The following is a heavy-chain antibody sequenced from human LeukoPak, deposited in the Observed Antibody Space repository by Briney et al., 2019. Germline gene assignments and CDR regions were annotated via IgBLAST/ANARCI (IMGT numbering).Heavy chain of an antibody. D-gene: IGHD3-22*01. CDR2: ISGSGGST. CDR1: GFTFSSYA. CDR3: AREAPYPYYYDSSGYYYD. Sequence: GGSLRLSCAASGFTFSSYAMSWVRQAPGKGLEWVSAISGSGGSTYYADSVKGRFTISRDNSKNTLYLQVNSLRAEDTAVYYCAREAPYPYYYDSSGYYYDWGQGTLVTVSS. V-gene: IGHV3-23*01. J-gene: IGHJ4*02.